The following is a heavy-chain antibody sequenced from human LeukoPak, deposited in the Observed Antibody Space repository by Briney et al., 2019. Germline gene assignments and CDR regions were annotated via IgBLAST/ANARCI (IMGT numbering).Heavy chain of an antibody. V-gene: IGHV4-39*07. CDR1: GGSISSSSYY. D-gene: IGHD4-11*01. CDR3: ARVTTENWFDP. J-gene: IGHJ5*02. Sequence: ASETLSLTCTVSGGSISSSSYYWGWIRQPPGKGLEWIGSIYYSGSTYYNPSLKSRVTISVDTSKNQFSLKLSSVTAADTAVYYCARVTTENWFDPWGQGTLVTVSS. CDR2: IYYSGST.